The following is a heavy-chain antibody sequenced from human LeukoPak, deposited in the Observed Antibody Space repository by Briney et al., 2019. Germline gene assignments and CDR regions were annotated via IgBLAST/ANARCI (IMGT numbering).Heavy chain of an antibody. CDR3: ARDSNYANLDY. V-gene: IGHV4-39*02. Sequence: NPSETLSLTCTVSGGSISSSSYYWGWIRQPPGKGLEWIGSIYYSGSTYYNPSLKSRVTISVDTSKNQFSLKLSSVTAADTAVYYCARDSNYANLDYWGQGTLVTVSS. D-gene: IGHD4-11*01. CDR2: IYYSGST. J-gene: IGHJ4*02. CDR1: GGSISSSSYY.